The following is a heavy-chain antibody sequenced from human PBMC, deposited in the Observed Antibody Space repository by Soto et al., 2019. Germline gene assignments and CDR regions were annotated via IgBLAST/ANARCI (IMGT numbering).Heavy chain of an antibody. CDR2: IYYSGST. J-gene: IGHJ5*02. V-gene: IGHV4-59*01. CDR1: GVSISDYY. Sequence: SETLSLTCTVSGVSISDYYWSWIRQPPGKGLEWIGYIYYSGSTNYNPSLKSRVTISVDTSKNQFSLKLSSVTAADTAVYYCARGDIWSGYYSVGWFDPWGQGTLVTLSS. D-gene: IGHD3-3*01. CDR3: ARGDIWSGYYSVGWFDP.